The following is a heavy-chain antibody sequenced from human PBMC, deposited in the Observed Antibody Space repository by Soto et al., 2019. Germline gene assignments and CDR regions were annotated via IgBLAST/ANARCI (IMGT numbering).Heavy chain of an antibody. CDR2: ISYDGSNK. D-gene: IGHD1-1*01. Sequence: GGSLRLSCAASGFTFSSYGMHWVRQAPGKGLEWVAVISYDGSNKYYADSVKGRFTISRDNSKNTLYLQMNSLRAEDTAVYYCAKDRGGNWNDGSFDPWGQGTLVTVSS. CDR1: GFTFSSYG. J-gene: IGHJ5*02. V-gene: IGHV3-30*18. CDR3: AKDRGGNWNDGSFDP.